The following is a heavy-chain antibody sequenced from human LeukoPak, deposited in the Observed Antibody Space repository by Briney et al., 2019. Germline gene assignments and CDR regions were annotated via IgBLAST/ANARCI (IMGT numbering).Heavy chain of an antibody. J-gene: IGHJ2*01. V-gene: IGHV1-18*01. CDR1: GYPFNRYG. Sequence: ASVKVSCKASGYPFNRYGISWVRQAPGRGLEWMGWISAYNGDTNYVQTLQGRVTMTTDTATSTAYMELRGLRSDDTAVYYCARGLGVVTAQSEQPKPRYFDLWGRGTQVTVSS. CDR3: ARGLGVVTAQSEQPKPRYFDL. D-gene: IGHD2-21*02. CDR2: ISAYNGDT.